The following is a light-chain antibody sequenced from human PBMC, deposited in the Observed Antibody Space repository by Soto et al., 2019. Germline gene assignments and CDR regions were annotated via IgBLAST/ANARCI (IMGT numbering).Light chain of an antibody. Sequence: DIQMTQSPSSLSASVGDRVTITCRASQSISSYLNWYQQKLGKAPKLLIYAASSLHSGVPSRFSGSGSGTDFTLTISSLQPEDFATYFCQQSYRTPWTFGQGTKVEIK. CDR3: QQSYRTPWT. V-gene: IGKV1-39*01. CDR2: AAS. J-gene: IGKJ1*01. CDR1: QSISSY.